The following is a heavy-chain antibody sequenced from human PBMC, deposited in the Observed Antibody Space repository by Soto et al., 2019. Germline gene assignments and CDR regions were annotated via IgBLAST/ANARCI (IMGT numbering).Heavy chain of an antibody. V-gene: IGHV3-13*05. CDR1: GFTFSSYD. D-gene: IGHD3-10*01. Sequence: EVQLVESGGGLVQPGGSLRLSCAASGFTFSSYDMHWVRQATGKGLEWVSAIGTAGDPYYPGSVKGRFTISRENAKNSLYLQMNSLRAGDTAVDFCASGGGYYGSGSYPKHYYYYGMDVWGQGTTVTVSS. CDR3: ASGGGYYGSGSYPKHYYYYGMDV. J-gene: IGHJ6*02. CDR2: IGTAGDP.